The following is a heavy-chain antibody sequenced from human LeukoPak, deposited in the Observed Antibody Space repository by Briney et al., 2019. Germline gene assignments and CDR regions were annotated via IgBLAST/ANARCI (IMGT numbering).Heavy chain of an antibody. CDR1: GFTFSSYG. V-gene: IGHV3-21*04. CDR3: TRFPGSSGWYSGNDY. CDR2: ISSSSNYI. J-gene: IGHJ4*02. D-gene: IGHD6-19*01. Sequence: GGSLRLSCAASGFTFSSYGMHWVRQAPGKGLEWVSSISSSSNYIYYADSVKGRFTISRDNAKNSLYLQINSLRAEDTAVYYCTRFPGSSGWYSGNDYWGQGTPVTVSS.